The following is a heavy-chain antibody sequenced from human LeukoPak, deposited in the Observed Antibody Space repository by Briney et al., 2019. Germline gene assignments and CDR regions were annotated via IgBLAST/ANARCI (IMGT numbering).Heavy chain of an antibody. CDR3: AKDSRSYSGSYWGGCFDY. CDR1: GFTFSSYA. V-gene: IGHV3-23*01. D-gene: IGHD1-26*01. Sequence: PGGSLRPSCAASGFTFSSYAMSWVRQAPGKGLEWVSAISGSGGSTYYADSVKGRFTISRDNSKNTLYLQMNSLRAEDTAVYYCAKDSRSYSGSYWGGCFDYWGQGTLVTVSS. J-gene: IGHJ4*02. CDR2: ISGSGGST.